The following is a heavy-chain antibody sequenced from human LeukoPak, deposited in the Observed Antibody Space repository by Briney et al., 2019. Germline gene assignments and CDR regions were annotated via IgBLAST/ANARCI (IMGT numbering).Heavy chain of an antibody. Sequence: GASVKVSCKASGYTVINFYIHWVRQDPGQGLEWMGTIVPNGGSTSYAQKFQGRVTMTADTSTGTVYMDLRSLTSDDTAVYYCARGAFNYGSGSDYWGQGTLITVSS. CDR3: ARGAFNYGSGSDY. CDR1: GYTVINFY. CDR2: IVPNGGST. J-gene: IGHJ4*02. V-gene: IGHV1-46*01. D-gene: IGHD3-16*01.